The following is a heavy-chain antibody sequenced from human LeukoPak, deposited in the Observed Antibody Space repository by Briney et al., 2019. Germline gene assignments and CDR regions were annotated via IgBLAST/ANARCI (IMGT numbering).Heavy chain of an antibody. D-gene: IGHD2-2*01. CDR3: ARGLYCSSTSCYDFDY. CDR2: IYHSGST. CDR1: GGSISSSNW. V-gene: IGHV4-4*02. Sequence: SGTLSLTCAVSGGSISSSNWWSWVRQSPGKGLEWIGEIYHSGSTNYNPSLKSRVTMSVDKSKNQFSLKLSSVTAADTAVYYCARGLYCSSTSCYDFDYWGQGTLVTASS. J-gene: IGHJ4*02.